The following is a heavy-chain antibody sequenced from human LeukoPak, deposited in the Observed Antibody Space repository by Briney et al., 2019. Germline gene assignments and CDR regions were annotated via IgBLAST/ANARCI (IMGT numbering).Heavy chain of an antibody. D-gene: IGHD4-23*01. Sequence: GGSLRLSCAASGFIFSSKGMHWVRQAPGKGLEWVAFIRYDGSDKYYADSVKGRFTISRDNSKGSLYLQMDSLRAEDTAVYYCAKDLAYYGGNLDSRGQGILVTVSS. J-gene: IGHJ4*02. CDR3: AKDLAYYGGNLDS. V-gene: IGHV3-30*02. CDR1: GFIFSSKG. CDR2: IRYDGSDK.